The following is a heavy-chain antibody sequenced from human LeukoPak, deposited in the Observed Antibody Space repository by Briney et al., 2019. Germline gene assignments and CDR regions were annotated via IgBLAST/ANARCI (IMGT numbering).Heavy chain of an antibody. CDR2: IYTSGST. V-gene: IGHV4-61*02. CDR3: ARAKNYYDSSGYDGEVFDY. D-gene: IGHD3-22*01. J-gene: IGHJ4*02. Sequence: SETLSLTCTVSGGSISSGNYYWSWIRQPAGKGLEWIGRIYTSGSTNYNPSLKSRVTISVDTSKNQFSLKLSSVTAADTAVYYCARAKNYYDSSGYDGEVFDYWGQGTLVTVSS. CDR1: GGSISSGNYY.